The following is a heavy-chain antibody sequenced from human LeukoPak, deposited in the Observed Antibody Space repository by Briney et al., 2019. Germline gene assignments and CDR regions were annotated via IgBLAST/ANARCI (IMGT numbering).Heavy chain of an antibody. D-gene: IGHD1-26*01. CDR1: GFTFDDYA. CDR2: ISWNSGSI. Sequence: GGSLRLPCAASGFTFDDYAMHWVRQAPGKGLEWVSGISWNSGSIGYADSVKGRFTISRDNAKNSLYLQMNSLRAEDTALYYCAKGNIVGANLRGGDDAFDIWGQGTMVTVSS. J-gene: IGHJ3*02. CDR3: AKGNIVGANLRGGDDAFDI. V-gene: IGHV3-9*01.